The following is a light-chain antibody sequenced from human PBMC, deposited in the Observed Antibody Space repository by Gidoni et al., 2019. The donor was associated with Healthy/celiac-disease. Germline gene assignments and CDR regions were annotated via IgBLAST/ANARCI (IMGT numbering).Light chain of an antibody. CDR3: SSYTSSSTSYV. V-gene: IGLV2-18*02. CDR2: EVS. J-gene: IGLJ1*01. CDR1: SSDVGSYNR. Sequence: QSALTQPPSVSGSPGQSVTISCTGTSSDVGSYNRVSWYQQPPGTAPNLMIYEVSNRPSGVPDRFSGSKSGNTASLTISGLQAEDEADYYCSSYTSSSTSYVFGTGTKVTVL.